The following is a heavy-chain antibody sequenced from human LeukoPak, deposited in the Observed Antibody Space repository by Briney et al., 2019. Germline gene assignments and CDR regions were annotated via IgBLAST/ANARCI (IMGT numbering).Heavy chain of an antibody. V-gene: IGHV4-4*02. CDR3: ARDRPDYDFWSGTYAFDI. CDR2: IYHSGST. CDR1: GGSISSSNW. Sequence: SGTLSLTCAVSGGSISSSNWWSWVRQPPGKGLEWIGEIYHSGSTNYNPSLKSRVTISVDKSKNQFSLKLGSVTAADTAVYYCARDRPDYDFWSGTYAFDIWGQGTMVTVSS. D-gene: IGHD3-3*01. J-gene: IGHJ3*02.